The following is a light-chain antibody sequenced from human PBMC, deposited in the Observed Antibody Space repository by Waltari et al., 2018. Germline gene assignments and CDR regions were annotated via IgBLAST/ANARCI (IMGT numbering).Light chain of an antibody. CDR2: WAS. CDR1: QSVLYRSDNKNY. V-gene: IGKV4-1*01. J-gene: IGKJ5*01. Sequence: DIVMTQSPDSLAVSLGERATIHCKSSQSVLYRSDNKNYLGWYQQKPVLPPKLLIYWASTRESGVPDRFSGSGSGTDFTLTISSLQAEDVAVYYCQQYYSSPVTFGQGTRLEIK. CDR3: QQYYSSPVT.